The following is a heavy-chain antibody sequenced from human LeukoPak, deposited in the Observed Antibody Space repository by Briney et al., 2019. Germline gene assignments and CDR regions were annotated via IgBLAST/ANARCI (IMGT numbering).Heavy chain of an antibody. CDR1: GFTFSSYG. Sequence: PGRSLRLSCAASGFTFSSYGMHWVRQALGKGLEWVAVIWYDGSNKYYADSVKGRFTISRDNSKNTLYLQMNSLRAEDTAVYYCARGKSSTSCPGDYWGQGTLVTVSS. CDR2: IWYDGSNK. CDR3: ARGKSSTSCPGDY. D-gene: IGHD2-2*01. J-gene: IGHJ4*02. V-gene: IGHV3-33*01.